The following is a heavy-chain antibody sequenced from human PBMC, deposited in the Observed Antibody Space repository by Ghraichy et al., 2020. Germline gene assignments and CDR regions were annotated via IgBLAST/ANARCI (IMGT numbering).Heavy chain of an antibody. V-gene: IGHV3-7*03. CDR3: VREEKGEITDFDY. D-gene: IGHD3-10*01. Sequence: ESLNISCAASGFTFSNHYMSWVRQAPGKGLEWVANIKGDGSDKFYLDSVEGRFTISRDNAKNSVYLQMNSLRAEDTAVYYCVREEKGEITDFDYWGQGTLVTVSS. CDR1: GFTFSNHY. J-gene: IGHJ4*02. CDR2: IKGDGSDK.